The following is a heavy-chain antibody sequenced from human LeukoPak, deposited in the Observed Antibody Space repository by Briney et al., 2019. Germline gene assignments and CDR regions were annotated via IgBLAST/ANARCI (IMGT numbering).Heavy chain of an antibody. D-gene: IGHD6-19*01. CDR3: ARGGPNSGGWTLDH. Sequence: ASVKVSCKTSGYTFSTYAMHWVRQAPGQRLEWMGCINGDNGNTQYSQKFQGRVTFTRDTSASTAYMELSSLTSEDMAVFYCARGGPNSGGWTLDHWGQGTLVSVSS. V-gene: IGHV1-3*03. CDR1: GYTFSTYA. CDR2: INGDNGNT. J-gene: IGHJ4*02.